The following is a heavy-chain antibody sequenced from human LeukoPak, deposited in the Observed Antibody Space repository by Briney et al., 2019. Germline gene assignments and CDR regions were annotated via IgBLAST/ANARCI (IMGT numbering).Heavy chain of an antibody. V-gene: IGHV1-69*04. Sequence: SVKVSCKASGGTFSSYAISWVRQAPGQGLEWMGRIIPILGIANYAQKFQGRVTITADRSTSTAYMELSSLRSEDTAVYYCARGRAYCSGGSCYHYYYGMDVWGQGTTVTVSS. CDR2: IIPILGIA. J-gene: IGHJ6*02. CDR3: ARGRAYCSGGSCYHYYYGMDV. D-gene: IGHD2-15*01. CDR1: GGTFSSYA.